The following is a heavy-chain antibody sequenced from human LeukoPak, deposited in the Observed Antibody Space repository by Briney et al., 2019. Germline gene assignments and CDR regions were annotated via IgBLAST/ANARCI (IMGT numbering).Heavy chain of an antibody. CDR3: ARDSASMVRGVHNWFDP. Sequence: SETLSLTCTVSGGSINSYYWSWIRQPPGKGLEWIGYIYYSGSTNYNPSLKSRVTISVDTSKNQFSLKLSSVTAADTAVYYCARDSASMVRGVHNWFDPWGQGTLVTVSS. CDR2: IYYSGST. V-gene: IGHV4-59*01. D-gene: IGHD3-10*01. J-gene: IGHJ5*02. CDR1: GGSINSYY.